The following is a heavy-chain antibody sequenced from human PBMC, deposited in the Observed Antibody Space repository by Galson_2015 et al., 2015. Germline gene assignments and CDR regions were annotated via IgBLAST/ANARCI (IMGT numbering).Heavy chain of an antibody. CDR3: AREPILDTFDI. D-gene: IGHD2-8*02. J-gene: IGHJ3*02. CDR2: MNQDGSEK. CDR1: GFTFRSYW. V-gene: IGHV3-7*03. Sequence: SLRLSCAASGFTFRSYWMSWVRQAPGKGLEWVANMNQDGSEKYYVDSVKGRFTISRDNAKNSLYLQMNSLRVEDTAVYYCAREPILDTFDIWGQGTMVTVSS.